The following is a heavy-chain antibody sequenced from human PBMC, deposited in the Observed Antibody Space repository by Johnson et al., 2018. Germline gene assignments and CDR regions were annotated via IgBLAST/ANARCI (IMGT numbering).Heavy chain of an antibody. CDR3: ASPAGGGWVQH. V-gene: IGHV3-23*04. Sequence: VQLVESGGGLVQPGGSLRLSCAASGFTFSSYAMSWVRQAPGTGLEWVSALSGSVGSTYYADSVKGRFTLSRDNSKNTLYLQMNSLRAEDTAVYYCASPAGGGWVQHWGQGTLVTVSS. J-gene: IGHJ1*01. CDR1: GFTFSSYA. D-gene: IGHD2-15*01. CDR2: LSGSVGST.